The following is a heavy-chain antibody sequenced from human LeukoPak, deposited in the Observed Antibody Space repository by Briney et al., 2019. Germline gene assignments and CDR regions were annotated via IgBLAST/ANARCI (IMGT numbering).Heavy chain of an antibody. Sequence: ASVRVSCTASGYTFTTYYMHWVRQAPGQGLEWMGIINPSGGSTSYAQKFQGRVTMTRDTSTSTVYMELSSLRSEDTAVYYCARDGETTVITPRYFDYWGQGTLVTVSS. CDR1: GYTFTTYY. J-gene: IGHJ4*02. CDR2: INPSGGST. D-gene: IGHD4-23*01. V-gene: IGHV1-46*01. CDR3: ARDGETTVITPRYFDY.